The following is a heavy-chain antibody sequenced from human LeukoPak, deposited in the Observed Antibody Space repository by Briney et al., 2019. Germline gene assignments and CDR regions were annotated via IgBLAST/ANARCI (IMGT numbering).Heavy chain of an antibody. CDR1: GSTFSSYA. CDR2: ISGSGGST. Sequence: SGGSLRLSCAASGSTFSSYAMSWVRQAPGKGLEWVSAISGSGGSTYYADSVKGRFTISRDNSKNTLYLQMNSLRAEDTAVYYCAKDQSSSDYYDSSGYYFGGLDYWGQGTLVTVSS. J-gene: IGHJ4*02. D-gene: IGHD3-22*01. V-gene: IGHV3-23*01. CDR3: AKDQSSSDYYDSSGYYFGGLDY.